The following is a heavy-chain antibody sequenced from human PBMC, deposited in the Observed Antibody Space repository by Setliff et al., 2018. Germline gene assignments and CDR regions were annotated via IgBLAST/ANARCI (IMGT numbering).Heavy chain of an antibody. D-gene: IGHD3-22*01. J-gene: IGHJ6*02. Sequence: PVESLKISCKGSGYSFTSYWIGWVRQLPGKGLEWMGIIYPGDSYTRYSPSFQGQVTISADKSISTAYLQWSSLKASDTAMYYCARYDSSGYHYYYGMDVWGQGTTVTVSS. CDR2: IYPGDSYT. CDR1: GYSFTSYW. V-gene: IGHV5-51*01. CDR3: ARYDSSGYHYYYGMDV.